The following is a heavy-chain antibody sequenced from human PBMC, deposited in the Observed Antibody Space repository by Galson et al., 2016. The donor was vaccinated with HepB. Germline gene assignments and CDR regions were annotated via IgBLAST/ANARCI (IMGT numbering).Heavy chain of an antibody. CDR2: IYSGGSK. D-gene: IGHD5-24*01. J-gene: IGHJ3*01. Sequence: SLRLSCAASGFTVSSNYMSWVRQAPGKGLEWISTIYSGGSKYYADSVKDRISISRDHSKNTLYLQMNSLNTEDTAVYYGATDRRDAYNWGSVGFDVWGQGTLVTVS. V-gene: IGHV3-66*02. CDR3: ATDRRDAYNWGSVGFDV. CDR1: GFTVSSNY.